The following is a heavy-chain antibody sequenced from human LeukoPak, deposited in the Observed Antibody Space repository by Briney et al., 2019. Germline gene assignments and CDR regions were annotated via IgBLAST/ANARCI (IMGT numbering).Heavy chain of an antibody. Sequence: PSETLSLTCTVSGGSVSSGSCYWSWIRQPPGKGLEWIGYIYYSGSTNYNPSLKSRVTMSLDTSKNQFSLKLSSVTAADTAVYYCARVYYDTSGYNFDYWGQGILVTVSS. CDR1: GGSVSSGSCY. V-gene: IGHV4-61*01. CDR2: IYYSGST. D-gene: IGHD3-22*01. J-gene: IGHJ4*02. CDR3: ARVYYDTSGYNFDY.